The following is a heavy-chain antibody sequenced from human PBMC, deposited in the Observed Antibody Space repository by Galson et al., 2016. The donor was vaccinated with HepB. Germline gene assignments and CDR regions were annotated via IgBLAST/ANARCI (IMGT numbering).Heavy chain of an antibody. D-gene: IGHD6-19*01. J-gene: IGHJ4*02. Sequence: SETLSLTCAVSGGSISSYSWWRWVRQHPGQGLEWNGEIYHTGTPHYHPSLKSRVTISVDKSKNQFSLKLSSVTAADTAVYYCARAQSVAGSGIYFNYWGQGSLVTVSS. V-gene: IGHV4/OR15-8*03. CDR3: ARAQSVAGSGIYFNY. CDR1: GGSISSYSW. CDR2: IYHTGTP.